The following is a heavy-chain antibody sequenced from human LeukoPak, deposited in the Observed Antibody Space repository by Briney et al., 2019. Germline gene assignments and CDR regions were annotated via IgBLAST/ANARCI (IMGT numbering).Heavy chain of an antibody. Sequence: GSLRLSCAASGVTFSSYGMSWVRQPPGKGLEWIGSIYYSGSTYYNPSLKSRVTISVDTSNNHFSLKLSSVTAADTAVYYCAGGGQWLVRQVDYWGQGTLVTVSS. D-gene: IGHD6-19*01. J-gene: IGHJ4*02. CDR2: IYYSGST. CDR3: AGGGQWLVRQVDY. V-gene: IGHV4-39*02. CDR1: GVTFSSYG.